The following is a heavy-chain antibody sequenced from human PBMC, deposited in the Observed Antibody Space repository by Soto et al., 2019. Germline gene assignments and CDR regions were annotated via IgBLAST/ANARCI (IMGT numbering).Heavy chain of an antibody. Sequence: EVQLLESGGGWERLGGPLKFSWEAPGSPFTTYPWGWFANPPGKGLEWVSTFSAGGRAYYADSVKGRFTIAKDTSKNTLHLQASSLRAEDTAVYYCAKESMPEHYGDTLFDYWGQGTRVTVSS. D-gene: IGHD4-17*01. V-gene: IGHV3-23*01. J-gene: IGHJ4*02. CDR1: GSPFTTYP. CDR2: FSAGGRA. CDR3: AKESMPEHYGDTLFDY.